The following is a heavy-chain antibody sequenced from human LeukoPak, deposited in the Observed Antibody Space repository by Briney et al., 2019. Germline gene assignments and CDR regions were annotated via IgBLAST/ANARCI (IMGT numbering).Heavy chain of an antibody. CDR2: IYHSGST. CDR3: AREGRRSYDSSGYPFFSY. J-gene: IGHJ4*02. CDR1: GGSISSSNW. D-gene: IGHD3-22*01. Sequence: SGTLSLTCAVSGGSISSSNWWSWVRQPPGKGLEWIGEIYHSGSTNYNPSLKSRVTISVDKSKNQFSLKLSSVTAADTAVYYCAREGRRSYDSSGYPFFSYWGQGTLVTVSS. V-gene: IGHV4-4*02.